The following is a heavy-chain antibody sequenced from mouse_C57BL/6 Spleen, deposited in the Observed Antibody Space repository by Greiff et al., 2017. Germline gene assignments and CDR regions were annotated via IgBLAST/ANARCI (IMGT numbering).Heavy chain of an antibody. CDR1: GYTFTDYE. CDR2: IDPETGGT. J-gene: IGHJ2*01. D-gene: IGHD1-1*01. CDR3: TVDYGSSDEDC. Sequence: QVQLQQSGAELVRPGASVTLSCKASGYTFTDYEMHWVKQTPVHGLEWIGAIDPETGGTAYNQKFKGKAILTADKSSSTAYMELRSLTSEDSAVYYCTVDYGSSDEDCWGQGTTRTVSS. V-gene: IGHV1-15*01.